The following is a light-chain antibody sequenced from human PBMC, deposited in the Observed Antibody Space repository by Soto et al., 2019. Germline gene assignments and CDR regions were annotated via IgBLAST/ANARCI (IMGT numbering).Light chain of an antibody. CDR2: DVT. Sequence: QSALTQPRSVSGSPGESVTISCTGTSSDVGDFNYVSWYQQHPGKAPKVLIYDVTKRPSGVPDRLSGSKSGNTASLTISGLQAEDEADYYCCSYADQVWVFGGGTKVTVL. V-gene: IGLV2-11*01. J-gene: IGLJ3*02. CDR3: CSYADQVWV. CDR1: SSDVGDFNY.